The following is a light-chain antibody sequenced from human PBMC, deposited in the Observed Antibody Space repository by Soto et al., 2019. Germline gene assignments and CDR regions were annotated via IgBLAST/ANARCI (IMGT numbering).Light chain of an antibody. Sequence: LTQPAPVSWSPGQPITISCTRNSSDVGGYNYVSWYQQHPGKAPKLMIYDVSNRPSGVSNRFSGSKSGNTASLTISGLQAEDEADYYCSSYTSSSTLDVFGTGTKVTVL. J-gene: IGLJ1*01. CDR1: SSDVGGYNY. V-gene: IGLV2-14*01. CDR2: DVS. CDR3: SSYTSSSTLDV.